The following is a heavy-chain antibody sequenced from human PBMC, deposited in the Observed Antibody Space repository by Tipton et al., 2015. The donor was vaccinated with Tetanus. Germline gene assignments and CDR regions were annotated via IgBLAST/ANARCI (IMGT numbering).Heavy chain of an antibody. V-gene: IGHV4-30-4*01. J-gene: IGHJ3*02. CDR3: VRDHARACGGDCYPGGFDI. CDR2: ICYSGST. D-gene: IGHD2-21*02. Sequence: GLVKPSETLSLTCDVSGGPVSSSNWWSWVRQAPGKGLEWIGYICYSGSTYYNPSLKGRVTVSLDTSKNQFSLRLTSVTDAGTAVYYCVRDHARACGGDCYPGGFDIWGQGTMVSVSS. CDR1: GGPVSSSNW.